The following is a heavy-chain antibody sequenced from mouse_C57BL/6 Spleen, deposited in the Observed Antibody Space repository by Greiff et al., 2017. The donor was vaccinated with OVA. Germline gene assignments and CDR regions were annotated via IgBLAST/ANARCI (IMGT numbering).Heavy chain of an antibody. CDR3: ARRDSTGYDGY. J-gene: IGHJ2*01. CDR2: IYPRSGNT. V-gene: IGHV1-81*01. D-gene: IGHD3-2*02. Sequence: VQLQQPGAELARPGASVKLSCKASGYTFTSYGISWVKQRTGQGLEWIGEIYPRSGNTYYNEKFKGKATLTADKSSSTAYMELRSLTSEDSAVYFCARRDSTGYDGYWGQGTTLTVSS. CDR1: GYTFTSYG.